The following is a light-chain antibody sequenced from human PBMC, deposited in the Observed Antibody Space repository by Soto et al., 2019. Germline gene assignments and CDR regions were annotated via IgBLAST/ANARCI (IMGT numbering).Light chain of an antibody. Sequence: QSALTQPPSASGSPGQSVTISCTGTGSDVGNYYYVSWYQQHPGKAPKLVIYEVNKRPSGVPDRFSGSKSGNTASLTVSGLQAEEEADYYCASYAGSKGVLFGGGTKVTVL. CDR1: GSDVGNYYY. J-gene: IGLJ3*02. V-gene: IGLV2-8*01. CDR3: ASYAGSKGVL. CDR2: EVN.